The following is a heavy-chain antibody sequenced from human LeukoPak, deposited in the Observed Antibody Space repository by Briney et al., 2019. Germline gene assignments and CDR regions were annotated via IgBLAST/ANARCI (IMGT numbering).Heavy chain of an antibody. CDR3: ANLNVP. CDR2: ISYDGSNK. V-gene: IGHV3-30-3*01. J-gene: IGHJ5*02. Sequence: QPGRSLRLSCAASGFTFSSYAMHWVRQAPGKGLEWVAVISYDGSNKYYADSVKGRFTISRDNSKNTLYLQMNSLRAEDTAVYYCANLNVPWGQGTLVTVSS. CDR1: GFTFSSYA. D-gene: IGHD1-1*01.